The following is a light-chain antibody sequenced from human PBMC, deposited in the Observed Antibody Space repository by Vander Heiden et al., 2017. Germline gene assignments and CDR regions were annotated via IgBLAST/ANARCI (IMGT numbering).Light chain of an antibody. CDR3: QQYNNWAPGYT. V-gene: IGKV3-15*01. J-gene: IGKJ2*01. CDR2: GAS. CDR1: QSVSSN. Sequence: EIVMTQSPATLSVSPGENATLSCRASQSVSSNLAWYQQKPGQAPRLLIYGASTRATGIPARFSGSGSGTEFTLTISSLQSEDFAVYYCQQYNNWAPGYTFGQGTKLEIK.